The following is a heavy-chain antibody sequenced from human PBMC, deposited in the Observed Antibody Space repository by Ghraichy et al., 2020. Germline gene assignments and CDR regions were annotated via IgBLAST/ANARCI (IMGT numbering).Heavy chain of an antibody. CDR2: INRDGSTT. V-gene: IGHV3-74*01. Sequence: GGSLRLSCAASGFSFSYSWMHWVRQAPGKGLVWVSRINRDGSTTNYADSVKGRFTISRDNAKNTLYLEMNSLRAEDTAVYYCARVAQYGYNLLDQWGQGPLLPVSS. CDR1: GFSFSYSW. CDR3: ARVAQYGYNLLDQ. D-gene: IGHD1-1*01. J-gene: IGHJ1*01.